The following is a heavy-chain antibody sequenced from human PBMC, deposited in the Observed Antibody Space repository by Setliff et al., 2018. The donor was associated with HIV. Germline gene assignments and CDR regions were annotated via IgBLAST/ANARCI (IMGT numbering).Heavy chain of an antibody. V-gene: IGHV4-34*01. CDR2: INHNKSS. Sequence: PSETLSLTCAVYGESLSDYYWSWIRQPPGKGLEWIGEINHNKSSDYNPSLKSRVTMSVDTSKNQFSLKLSSVTAADTAVYYCARAEQLALGDYYYMDVWGKGTTVTVSS. J-gene: IGHJ6*03. CDR1: GESLSDYY. CDR3: ARAEQLALGDYYYMDV. D-gene: IGHD6-6*01.